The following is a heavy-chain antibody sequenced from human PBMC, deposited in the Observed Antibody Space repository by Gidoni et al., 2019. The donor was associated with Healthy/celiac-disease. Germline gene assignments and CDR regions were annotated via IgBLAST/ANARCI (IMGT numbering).Heavy chain of an antibody. V-gene: IGHV1-69*06. CDR3: ARGVVDCSSTSCYTDYYYYMDV. Sequence: QVQLVQSGAEVKKPGSSVKVSCTASGGTFRSYAISWVRQATGPGLEWMGGIIPIFGTANYAQKFQGRVTITADKSTSTAYRELSSLRSEDTAVYYCARGVVDCSSTSCYTDYYYYMDVWGKGTTVTVSS. J-gene: IGHJ6*03. CDR2: IIPIFGTA. CDR1: GGTFRSYA. D-gene: IGHD2-2*02.